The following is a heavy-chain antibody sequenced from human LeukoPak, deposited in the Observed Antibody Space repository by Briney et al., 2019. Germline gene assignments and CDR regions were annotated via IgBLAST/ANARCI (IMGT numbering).Heavy chain of an antibody. CDR2: ISYDGSNK. CDR1: GFTFSSYG. J-gene: IGHJ6*02. Sequence: GGSLRLSCAASGFTFSSYGTHWVRQAPGKGLEWVAVISYDGSNKYYADSVKGRFTISRDNSKNTLYLQMNSLRAEDTAVYYCAKDLSGFTMVRGVITATYYYYGMDVWGQGTTVTVSS. CDR3: AKDLSGFTMVRGVITATYYYYGMDV. V-gene: IGHV3-30*18. D-gene: IGHD3-10*01.